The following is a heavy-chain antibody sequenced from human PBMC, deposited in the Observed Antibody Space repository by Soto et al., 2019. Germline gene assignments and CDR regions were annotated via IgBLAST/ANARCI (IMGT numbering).Heavy chain of an antibody. CDR3: AREGSAPYYYYGMDV. Sequence: QVQLEQSGAEVKKPGDSMKVSCKASGYTFTTYGISWVRQAPGQRLEGMGWINGYNGNTDYPQKLQGRVTMTTDTSTSTAYMALRSLRSDDTAVYYCAREGSAPYYYYGMDVWGQGTTVTVSS. CDR2: INGYNGNT. CDR1: GYTFTTYG. D-gene: IGHD6-19*01. J-gene: IGHJ6*02. V-gene: IGHV1-18*01.